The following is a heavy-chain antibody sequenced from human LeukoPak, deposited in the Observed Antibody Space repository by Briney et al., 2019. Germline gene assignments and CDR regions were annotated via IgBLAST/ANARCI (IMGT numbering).Heavy chain of an antibody. V-gene: IGHV3-23*01. CDR2: ISDSGGST. J-gene: IGHJ6*02. CDR1: GFTFSSYG. CDR3: AKGIATTGTYYYVMDV. Sequence: GGSLRLSCVASGFTFSSYGMSWRRPAQGKGLKWCLGISDSGGSTYYADSVKGRFTIYRDNSKNQLYLQMNSLRAEDTAVYYCAKGIATTGTYYYVMDVWGRGTTVTVSS. D-gene: IGHD1-1*01.